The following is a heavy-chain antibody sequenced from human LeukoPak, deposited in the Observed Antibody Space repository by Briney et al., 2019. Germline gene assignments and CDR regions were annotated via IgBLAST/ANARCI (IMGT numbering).Heavy chain of an antibody. Sequence: SETLSLTCTVSGGSISSGGYYWSWIRQHPGKGLEWIGYIYYSGSTYYNPSLKSRVTISVDTSKNQFSLKLSAVTAADTAVYYCARGQKDYGSGSYYKGYYFDYWGQGTLVTVPS. CDR2: IYYSGST. V-gene: IGHV4-31*03. CDR1: GGSISSGGYY. J-gene: IGHJ4*02. CDR3: ARGQKDYGSGSYYKGYYFDY. D-gene: IGHD3-10*01.